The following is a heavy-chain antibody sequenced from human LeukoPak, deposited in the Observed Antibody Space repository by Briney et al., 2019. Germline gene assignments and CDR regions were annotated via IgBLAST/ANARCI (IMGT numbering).Heavy chain of an antibody. CDR1: GFTLSDYG. D-gene: IGHD2-2*02. V-gene: IGHV4-4*02. J-gene: IGHJ5*02. CDR3: ARDNMFCSDTSCHKWFDP. CDR2: IYHSGST. Sequence: GSLRLSCTASGFTLSDYGLSWVPQPPGKGLEWFGEIYHSGSTNYNPSLKSRVTISVDKSKNQFSLKLSSVTAADTAVYYCARDNMFCSDTSCHKWFDPWGQGTLVTVSS.